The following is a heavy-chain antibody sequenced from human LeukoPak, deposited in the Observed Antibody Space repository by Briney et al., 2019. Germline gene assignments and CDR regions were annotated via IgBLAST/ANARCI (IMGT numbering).Heavy chain of an antibody. V-gene: IGHV3-7*01. CDR2: IKQDGSEK. CDR3: ARDRGSVYRSDYFDY. D-gene: IGHD3-16*02. J-gene: IGHJ4*02. Sequence: GGSLRLSCAASGFTFSSHWMSWVRQAPGKGLEWVANIKQDGSEKYYVDSVKGRFTISRDNAKNSLYLQMNSLRAEDTAVYYCARDRGSVYRSDYFDYWGQGTLVTVSS. CDR1: GFTFSSHW.